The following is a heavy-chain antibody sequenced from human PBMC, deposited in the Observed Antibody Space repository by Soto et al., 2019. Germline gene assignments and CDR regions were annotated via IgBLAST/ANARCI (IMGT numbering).Heavy chain of an antibody. CDR3: AAPGSSTSDEIPYYYYGMDV. Sequence: SVKVSCKASGFTFTSSAVQWVRQARGQRLEWIGWIVVGSGNTNYAQKFQERVTITRDMSTSTAYMELSSLRSEDTAVYYCAAPGSSTSDEIPYYYYGMDVWGQGTTVTVSS. V-gene: IGHV1-58*01. CDR1: GFTFTSSA. D-gene: IGHD2-2*01. CDR2: IVVGSGNT. J-gene: IGHJ6*02.